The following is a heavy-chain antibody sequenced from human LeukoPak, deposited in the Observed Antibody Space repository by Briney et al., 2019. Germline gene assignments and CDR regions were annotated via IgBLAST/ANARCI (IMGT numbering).Heavy chain of an antibody. Sequence: SETLSLTCTVSGGSISSYYWSWIRQPPGKGLEWIGYIYHSGSTNYNPSLKSRVTISVDTSKNQFSLKLSSVTAADTAVYYCASTQNPHSSSWSSHNWFDPWGQGTLVTVSS. CDR2: IYHSGST. J-gene: IGHJ5*02. V-gene: IGHV4-4*08. CDR3: ASTQNPHSSSWSSHNWFDP. CDR1: GGSISSYY. D-gene: IGHD6-13*01.